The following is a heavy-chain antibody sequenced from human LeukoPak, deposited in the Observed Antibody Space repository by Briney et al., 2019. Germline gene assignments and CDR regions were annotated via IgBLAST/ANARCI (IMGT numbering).Heavy chain of an antibody. V-gene: IGHV4-59*01. CDR2: IYYSGST. D-gene: IGHD2-2*01. Sequence: PSETLSLTCTASGGSISSYYWSWIRQPPGKGLEWIGYIYYSGSTNYNPSLESRVTISVDTSKNQFSLKLSSVTAADTAVYYCARDGGYCSSTSCYGIWGQGTMVTVSS. CDR1: GGSISSYY. CDR3: ARDGGYCSSTSCYGI. J-gene: IGHJ3*02.